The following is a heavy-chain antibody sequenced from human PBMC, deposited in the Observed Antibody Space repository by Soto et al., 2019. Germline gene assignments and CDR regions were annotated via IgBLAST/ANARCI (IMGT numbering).Heavy chain of an antibody. Sequence: QITLKESGPTLVKPTQTLTLTCTFSGFSLSTSGVGVGWIRQPPGKALEWLALIYWDDDKRYSPSLKSRLTITKDTAKNQVVLTMASMEPVDTATYYCAQILATPKYYDSSGYYPSFDYWGQGTLVTVSS. V-gene: IGHV2-5*02. D-gene: IGHD3-22*01. CDR2: IYWDDDK. CDR3: AQILATPKYYDSSGYYPSFDY. CDR1: GFSLSTSGVG. J-gene: IGHJ4*02.